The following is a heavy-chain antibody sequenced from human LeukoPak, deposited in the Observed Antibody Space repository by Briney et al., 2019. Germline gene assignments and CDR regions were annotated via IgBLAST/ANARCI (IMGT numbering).Heavy chain of an antibody. CDR1: GFTFSSYW. Sequence: PGGSLRLSCAASGFTFSSYWMSWVRQAPGKGLEWVANIKQDGSEKYYVDSVKGRFTISRDNAKNSLYLQMNSLRAEDTAVYYCARDYPGPEYSSSWYYYYGMDVWGQGTTVTVSS. D-gene: IGHD6-13*01. CDR3: ARDYPGPEYSSSWYYYYGMDV. V-gene: IGHV3-7*01. CDR2: IKQDGSEK. J-gene: IGHJ6*02.